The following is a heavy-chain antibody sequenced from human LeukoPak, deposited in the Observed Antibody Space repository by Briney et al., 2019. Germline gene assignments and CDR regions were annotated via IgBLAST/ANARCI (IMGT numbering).Heavy chain of an antibody. J-gene: IGHJ4*02. CDR1: GYTFTDYY. CDR3: ARGAAGMLGGTTPFDY. CDR2: INPNNGGT. Sequence: ASVKVSCKASGYTFTDYYLHWVRQAPGQGLEWMGWINPNNGGTNYAQTFRGRVTMTRDTSISTVYMEVISLRSDDTAVYYCARGAAGMLGGTTPFDYWGQGTLVTLSS. V-gene: IGHV1-2*02. D-gene: IGHD1-26*01.